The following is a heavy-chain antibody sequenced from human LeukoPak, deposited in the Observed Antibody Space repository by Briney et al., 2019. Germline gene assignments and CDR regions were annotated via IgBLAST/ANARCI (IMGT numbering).Heavy chain of an antibody. Sequence: GGSLRLSCAASGFTFSDYYMSWIRQAPGKGLEWVSYISSNGSTRYYADSVKGRFTISRDNAKNSLYLQMNSLRAEDTAIYYCARVGSIAAAGTTDYWGQGTLVTVSS. D-gene: IGHD6-13*01. J-gene: IGHJ4*02. V-gene: IGHV3-11*01. CDR2: ISSNGSTR. CDR3: ARVGSIAAAGTTDY. CDR1: GFTFSDYY.